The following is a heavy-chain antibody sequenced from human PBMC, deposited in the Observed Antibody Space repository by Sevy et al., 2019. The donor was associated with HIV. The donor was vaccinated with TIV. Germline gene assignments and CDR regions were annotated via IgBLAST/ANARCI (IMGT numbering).Heavy chain of an antibody. CDR1: GFTFGDYA. CDR2: IRSKIYGGTT. J-gene: IGHJ4*02. CDR3: AISSGFVY. V-gene: IGHV3-49*03. Sequence: GGSLRLSCTASGFTFGDYALSWFRQAPWKGLEWVAFIRSKIYGGTTEYAASVEGRFTFSRDDSKSIAYLQMNSLKTEDTAVYYCAISSGFVYWGQGTLVTVSS. D-gene: IGHD6-19*01.